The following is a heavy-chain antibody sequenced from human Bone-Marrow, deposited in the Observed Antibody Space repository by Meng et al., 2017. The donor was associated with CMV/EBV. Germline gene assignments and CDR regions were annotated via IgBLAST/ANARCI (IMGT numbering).Heavy chain of an antibody. CDR1: GFAFSSYA. J-gene: IGHJ5*02. D-gene: IGHD2-21*01. V-gene: IGHV3-47*02. CDR3: ARASGYCGGDCYSCWFDP. Sequence: GESLKISCAASGFAFSSYALHWVRRAPGKGLEWVSAIGTGGDTYYADSVMGRFTISRDNAKKSLYLQMNSLIAEDMAVYYCARASGYCGGDCYSCWFDPWGPGNRVTGAS. CDR2: IGTGGDT.